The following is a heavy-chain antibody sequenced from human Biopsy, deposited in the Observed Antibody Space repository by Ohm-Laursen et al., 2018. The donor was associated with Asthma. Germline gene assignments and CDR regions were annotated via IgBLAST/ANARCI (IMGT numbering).Heavy chain of an antibody. D-gene: IGHD6-19*01. J-gene: IGHJ5*02. CDR3: ARAPVAASSNWFDP. Sequence: SQTLSLTCTVSGDSITSGGCCWNWIRQHPGKGLEWFGFIHYSGSTSYNPSLKGGVTISVDTSKNQFSLKLTSVTAADTAVYYCARAPVAASSNWFDPWGQGTLVTVSS. CDR1: GDSITSGGCC. CDR2: IHYSGST. V-gene: IGHV4-30-4*08.